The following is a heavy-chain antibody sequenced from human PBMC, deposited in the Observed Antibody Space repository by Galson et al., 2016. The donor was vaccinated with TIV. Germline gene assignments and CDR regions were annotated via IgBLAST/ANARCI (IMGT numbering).Heavy chain of an antibody. J-gene: IGHJ4*02. Sequence: SVKVSCKASGDTFTGYYVHWVRQAPGQGLEWMGWIDPQSVATNYAQKFQGRVTMTRDTSISTAHMELTRLTPDDTAVYDCARSRYGHYFDYCGQGTLVTVSS. CDR2: IDPQSVAT. V-gene: IGHV1-2*02. CDR1: GDTFTGYY. D-gene: IGHD4-17*01. CDR3: ARSRYGHYFDY.